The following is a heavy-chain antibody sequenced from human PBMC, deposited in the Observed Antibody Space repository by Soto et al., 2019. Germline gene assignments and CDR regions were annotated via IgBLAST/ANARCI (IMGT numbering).Heavy chain of an antibody. D-gene: IGHD2-2*01. CDR3: ARGRGYCSSTRCPPDAFDI. Sequence: EVQLVESGGGLVKPGGSLRLSCAASGFTFSSYSMNWVRQAPGKGLEWVSSISSSSSYIYYADSVKGRFTISRDNAKNSLYLQMNSLRAEDTAVYYCARGRGYCSSTRCPPDAFDIWGQGTMVTVSS. V-gene: IGHV3-21*01. J-gene: IGHJ3*02. CDR1: GFTFSSYS. CDR2: ISSSSSYI.